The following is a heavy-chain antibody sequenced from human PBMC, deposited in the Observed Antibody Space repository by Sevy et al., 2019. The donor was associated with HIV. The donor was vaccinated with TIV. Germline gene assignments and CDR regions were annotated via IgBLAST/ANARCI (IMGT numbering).Heavy chain of an antibody. J-gene: IGHJ4*02. CDR1: GFTFSSYA. CDR2: ISGSGGST. Sequence: GGSLRLSCAASGFTFSSYAMSWVRQAPGKGLEWVSAISGSGGSTYYADSVKGRFTISRDNSKNTLYLQMNSLRAEDTAVYYCAKVYDSSGYYYGVDYWGQGTLVIVSS. D-gene: IGHD3-22*01. V-gene: IGHV3-23*01. CDR3: AKVYDSSGYYYGVDY.